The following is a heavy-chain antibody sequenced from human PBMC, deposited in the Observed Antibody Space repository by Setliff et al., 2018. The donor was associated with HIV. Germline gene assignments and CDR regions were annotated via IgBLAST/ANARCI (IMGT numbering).Heavy chain of an antibody. V-gene: IGHV7-4-1*02. CDR1: GYTFTSYA. J-gene: IGHJ4*02. Sequence: ASVKVSCKASGYTFTSYAMNWVRQAPGQGLEWMGWINTNTGNPTYAQGFTGRFVFSLDTSVSTAYLQISSLKAEDTAVYYCARAPRGYYYGSGSYYRYYFDYWGQGTLVTVSS. CDR3: ARAPRGYYYGSGSYYRYYFDY. D-gene: IGHD3-10*01. CDR2: INTNTGNP.